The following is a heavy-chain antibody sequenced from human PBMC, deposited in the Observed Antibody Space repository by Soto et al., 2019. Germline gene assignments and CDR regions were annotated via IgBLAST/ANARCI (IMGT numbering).Heavy chain of an antibody. CDR3: ARVQGGGYDADYYYYYGLDV. D-gene: IGHD5-12*01. J-gene: IGHJ6*02. CDR2: ISSSSSYI. V-gene: IGHV3-21*01. CDR1: GFTFSSYS. Sequence: PGGALRLSCAAFGFTFSSYSMNWVRQASGKGLEWVSSISSSSSYIYYADSVKGRFTISRDNAENSLYLQMNSLRAEDTAVYYCARVQGGGYDADYYYYYGLDVWGQGTTVTVSS.